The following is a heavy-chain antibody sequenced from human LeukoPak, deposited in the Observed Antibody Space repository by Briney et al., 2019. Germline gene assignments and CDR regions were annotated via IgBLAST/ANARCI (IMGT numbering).Heavy chain of an antibody. CDR1: GGSIGSSSYY. V-gene: IGHV4-39*01. Sequence: KPSETLSLTCSVSGGSIGSSSYYWGWIRQPPGKGLEWIGSIYYSGSTYYNPSLKSRLTIAADTSKYQFSLRLSSVTAADTAVYYCARTAGYCSGGTCVDSWGQGTLITVSS. J-gene: IGHJ4*02. CDR2: IYYSGST. D-gene: IGHD2-15*01. CDR3: ARTAGYCSGGTCVDS.